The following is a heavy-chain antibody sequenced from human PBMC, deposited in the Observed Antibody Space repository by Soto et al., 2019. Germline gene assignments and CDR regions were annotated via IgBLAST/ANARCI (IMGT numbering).Heavy chain of an antibody. J-gene: IGHJ4*02. CDR2: ISARGGSL. D-gene: IGHD5-12*01. Sequence: EVQLLESGGGLVQPGGSLRLSCAASGLSFSSYAMVWVRQAPGKGLELVSVISARGGSLYFADSVKGRFTISRDNSKNVLSLEMNSLRAEDPATDFCAKGSIEYSASVDNWGQGTRVVVSS. CDR1: GLSFSSYA. V-gene: IGHV3-23*01. CDR3: AKGSIEYSASVDN.